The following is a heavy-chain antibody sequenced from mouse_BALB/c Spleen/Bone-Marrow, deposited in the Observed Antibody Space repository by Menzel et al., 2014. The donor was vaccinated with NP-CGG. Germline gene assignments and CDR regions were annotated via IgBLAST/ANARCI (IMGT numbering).Heavy chain of an antibody. D-gene: IGHD1-1*01. CDR1: GFNIKDTY. CDR3: ARYYYGSSYAMDY. V-gene: IGHV14-3*02. J-gene: IGHJ4*01. CDR2: IDPANGNT. Sequence: EVQLQQSGAELVKPGASVKLSCTASGFNIKDTYMHWVKQRPEQGLEWIGRIDPANGNTKYDPKFQGKATITAGTSSNTAYLQLSSLTSEDTAVYYCARYYYGSSYAMDYWGQGTSVTVSS.